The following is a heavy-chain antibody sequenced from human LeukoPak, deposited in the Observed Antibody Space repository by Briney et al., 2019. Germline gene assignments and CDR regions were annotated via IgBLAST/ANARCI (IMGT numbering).Heavy chain of an antibody. V-gene: IGHV3-21*01. Sequence: PGGSLRLSCAASGFTFSSYSMNWVRQAPGKGLEWVSSISSSSSYIYYADSVKGRFTISRDNAKNSLYLQMNSLRAEDTAVYYCARGAKVGAIRDAFDIWGQGTMVTVSS. J-gene: IGHJ3*02. CDR2: ISSSSSYI. D-gene: IGHD1-26*01. CDR1: GFTFSSYS. CDR3: ARGAKVGAIRDAFDI.